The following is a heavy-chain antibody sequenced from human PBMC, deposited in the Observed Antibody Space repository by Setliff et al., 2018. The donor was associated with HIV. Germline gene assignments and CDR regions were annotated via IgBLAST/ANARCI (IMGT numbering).Heavy chain of an antibody. D-gene: IGHD3-9*01. CDR3: ARDQSDYNVLTGFGDFDY. V-gene: IGHV4-34*01. J-gene: IGHJ4*01. Sequence: PSETLSLTCAVYVESFSGFYWSWIRQPPGKGLEWIGEINHSGSTNYNPSLKSRVTISVDTSKNQFSLKLSFVTAADTAVYYCARDQSDYNVLTGFGDFDYWGHGTLVTVSS. CDR1: VESFSGFY. CDR2: INHSGST.